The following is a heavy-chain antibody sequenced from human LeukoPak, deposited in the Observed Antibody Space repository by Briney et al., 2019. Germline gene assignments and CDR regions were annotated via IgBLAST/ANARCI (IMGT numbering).Heavy chain of an antibody. V-gene: IGHV1-2*02. CDR2: INPNSGGT. Sequence: ASVKVSCKASGYTFTGYYMHWVRQAPGQGLEWMGWINPNSGGTNYAQKFQGGVTMTRDTSISTAYMELSRLRSDDTAVYYCARDLRIVVVPAAIRYNWFDPWGQGTLVTVSS. CDR3: ARDLRIVVVPAAIRYNWFDP. D-gene: IGHD2-2*02. J-gene: IGHJ5*02. CDR1: GYTFTGYY.